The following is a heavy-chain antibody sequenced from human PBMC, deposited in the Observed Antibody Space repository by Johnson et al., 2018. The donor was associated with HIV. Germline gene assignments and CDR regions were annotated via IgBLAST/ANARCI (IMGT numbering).Heavy chain of an antibody. CDR1: GFTVSNNY. CDR2: IYSGGNT. Sequence: EQLVESGGGLVQPGESLRLSCAASGFTVSNNYMHWVRQAPGKGLEWVSVIYSGGNTYYADYVKGRFIISRDNFKNTLYLQMNSLRAEDTAVYYCTTPYSSSWHTKNAFDIWGQGTMVTVSS. D-gene: IGHD6-13*01. CDR3: TTPYSSSWHTKNAFDI. V-gene: IGHV3-66*01. J-gene: IGHJ3*02.